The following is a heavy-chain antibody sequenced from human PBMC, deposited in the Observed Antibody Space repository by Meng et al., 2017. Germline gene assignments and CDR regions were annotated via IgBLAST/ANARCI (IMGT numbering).Heavy chain of an antibody. J-gene: IGHJ6*02. D-gene: IGHD6-19*01. CDR2: ISSSSSYI. CDR3: ARARHPHSGWYQVPYYYYGMDV. Sequence: GESPKIPRAAPGFTLRSYSMNWVRQAPGKGPEWVSSISSSSSYIYYADPVKGRFTISRDNAKNSLYLQMNSLRAEDTAVYYCARARHPHSGWYQVPYYYYGMDVWGQGTTVTVSS. CDR1: GFTLRSYS. V-gene: IGHV3-21*04.